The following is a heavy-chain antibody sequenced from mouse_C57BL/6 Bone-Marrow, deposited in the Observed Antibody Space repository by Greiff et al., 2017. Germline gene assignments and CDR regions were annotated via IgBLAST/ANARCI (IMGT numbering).Heavy chain of an antibody. J-gene: IGHJ2*01. CDR2: IYPGDGGT. D-gene: IGHD2-1*01. V-gene: IGHV1-80*01. Sequence: LQESGPELVKPGASVKFSCKASGYAFSSYCMNWVKQRPGKGLEWIGQIYPGDGGTNYNGKFKGKATLTADTSSSTAYMQLSSLTSEDSAVYLCARTSYDGNYDYWGKGTTLTVSS. CDR3: ARTSYDGNYDY. CDR1: GYAFSSYC.